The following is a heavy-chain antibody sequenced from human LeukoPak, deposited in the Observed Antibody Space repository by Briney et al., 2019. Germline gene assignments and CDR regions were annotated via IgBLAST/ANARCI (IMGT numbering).Heavy chain of an antibody. D-gene: IGHD6-13*01. CDR3: AKLGAAGRYYFGH. CDR2: IGYDGSNT. V-gene: IGHV3-30*02. J-gene: IGHJ4*02. CDR1: GFTFNSYG. Sequence: GGSLRLSCAASGFTFNSYGMHWVRQAPGKGLEWVALIGYDGSNTYYADSVKGRFTISRDNSKNTLFLQMNSLRAEDTAMYYCAKLGAAGRYYFGHWGQGTLVTVSS.